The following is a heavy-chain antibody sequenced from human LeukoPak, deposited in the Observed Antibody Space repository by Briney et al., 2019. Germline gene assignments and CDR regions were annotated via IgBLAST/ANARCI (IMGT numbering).Heavy chain of an antibody. J-gene: IGHJ4*02. CDR2: IYSGGST. Sequence: PGGSLRLSCAASEFSVGSNYMTWVRQAPGKGLEWVSLIYSGGSTYYADSVKGRFTISRDNSKNTLYLQMNSLRAEDTALYYCAKDLWESYARYFGSWGQGTLVTVSS. CDR1: EFSVGSNY. D-gene: IGHD3-16*01. V-gene: IGHV3-66*01. CDR3: AKDLWESYARYFGS.